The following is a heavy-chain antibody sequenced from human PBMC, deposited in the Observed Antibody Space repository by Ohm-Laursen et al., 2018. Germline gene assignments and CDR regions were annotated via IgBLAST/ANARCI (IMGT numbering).Heavy chain of an antibody. V-gene: IGHV4-4*07. J-gene: IGHJ4*02. CDR3: ARHPQGFTFGPMLLD. D-gene: IGHD3-16*01. Sequence: SETLSLTCTVSGDSINNYYWSWIRQPAGKGLEWIGRMYATGSSNYNPSLNSRVTMSVDTSRNQFSLKLTSVTAADTAVYYCARHPQGFTFGPMLLDWGQGSLVTVSS. CDR1: GDSINNYY. CDR2: MYATGSS.